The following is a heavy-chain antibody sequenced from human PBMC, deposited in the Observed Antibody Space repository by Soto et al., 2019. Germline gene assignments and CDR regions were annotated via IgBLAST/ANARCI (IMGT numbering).Heavy chain of an antibody. CDR2: MSGSGDDA. CDR1: GFTFSNYG. CDR3: AKKVTIYAVDPADY. Sequence: EVQLLESGGGLVQPGGSLRLSCAASGFTFSNYGMSWVRQAPGKGLEWVSGMSGSGDDAYYADSVKGRFTISRDNSKNTLYLQMNRLRAEDTAVYFCAKKVTIYAVDPADYWGQGTQVAVSS. V-gene: IGHV3-23*01. D-gene: IGHD3-3*01. J-gene: IGHJ4*02.